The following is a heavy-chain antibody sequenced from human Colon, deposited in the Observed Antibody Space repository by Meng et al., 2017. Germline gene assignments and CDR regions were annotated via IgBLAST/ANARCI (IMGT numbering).Heavy chain of an antibody. CDR1: GGSIRSNYW. V-gene: IGHV4-4*02. J-gene: IGHJ4*02. CDR3: ARIDYGGNGIEKYFFDY. Sequence: DAGPGIGKRSGTRSLPCAVSGGSIRSNYWWSWVRQSPKKGLEWIGEIHHGGTTNYNPSLKSRVTISVDTSNNQFSLKLSSVTAADTAVYYCARIDYGGNGIEKYFFDYWGQGTLVTVSS. CDR2: IHHGGTT. D-gene: IGHD4-23*01.